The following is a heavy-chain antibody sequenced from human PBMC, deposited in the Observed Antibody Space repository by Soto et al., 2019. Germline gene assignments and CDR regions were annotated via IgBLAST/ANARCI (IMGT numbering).Heavy chain of an antibody. V-gene: IGHV3-30*03. CDR3: ARGTIVARQHLDY. D-gene: IGHD6-6*01. CDR2: ISIRGGDE. Sequence: QVQLVESGGGVVRPGKSLRLSCAASEFTFSSYAMHWARQAPGKGLEWVTVISIRGGDEYYAESVRGRFTISRDDSKNTLYLQMDSLRVEDTAVYYCARGTIVARQHLDYWGQGTLVTVSS. J-gene: IGHJ4*02. CDR1: EFTFSSYA.